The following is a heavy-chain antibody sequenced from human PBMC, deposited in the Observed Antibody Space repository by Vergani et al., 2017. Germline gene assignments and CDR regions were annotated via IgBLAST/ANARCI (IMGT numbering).Heavy chain of an antibody. CDR2: INPNSGGT. J-gene: IGHJ5*02. D-gene: IGHD2-2*01. Sequence: QVQLVQSGAEVKKPGASVKVSCKASGYTFTGYYMHWVRQAPGQGLEWMGWINPNSGGTNYAQEFQGRVTMTRDTSISTAYMELSRLRSQDTAVYYCARGRFCRGTSCYAGNWFDPWGQGTLVTVSS. CDR1: GYTFTGYY. V-gene: IGHV1-2*02. CDR3: ARGRFCRGTSCYAGNWFDP.